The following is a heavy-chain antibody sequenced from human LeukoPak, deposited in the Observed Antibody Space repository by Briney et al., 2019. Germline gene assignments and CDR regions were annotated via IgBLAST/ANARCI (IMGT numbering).Heavy chain of an antibody. D-gene: IGHD2-2*01. J-gene: IGHJ5*02. Sequence: SETLSLTCAVYGGSFSGYYWNWIRQPPAKGLEWIGGFNHSGSTNYNPSLKSRVPISVDTSKIQFSLKLRSVTAADTAVYYCARGYCSSTSCYGAGWFDTWGQGTLVTVSS. CDR2: FNHSGST. CDR3: ARGYCSSTSCYGAGWFDT. CDR1: GGSFSGYY. V-gene: IGHV4-34*01.